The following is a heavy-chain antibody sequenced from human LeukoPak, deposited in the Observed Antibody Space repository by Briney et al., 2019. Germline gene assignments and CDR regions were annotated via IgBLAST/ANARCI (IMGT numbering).Heavy chain of an antibody. CDR3: ARSSGYCSSTSCYSPFDY. CDR1: GFTFSSYA. Sequence: GGALRLSCAASGFTFSSYAIHWVRQAPGKGRGWGGVISYDGSNKYYADSVKGRFTISRDNSKNTLYLQMNSLRAEDTAVYYCARSSGYCSSTSCYSPFDYWGQGTLVTVSS. D-gene: IGHD2-2*01. CDR2: ISYDGSNK. J-gene: IGHJ4*02. V-gene: IGHV3-30*04.